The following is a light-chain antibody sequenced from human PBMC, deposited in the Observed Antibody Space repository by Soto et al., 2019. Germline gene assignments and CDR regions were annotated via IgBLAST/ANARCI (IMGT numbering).Light chain of an antibody. CDR1: SSDVGAYKY. J-gene: IGLJ3*02. V-gene: IGLV2-8*01. CDR3: TSYVGNDIWV. CDR2: EVT. Sequence: QSALTQPASASGSPGHSVTICCTGTSSDVGAYKYVSWYQPYPGKAPKLMIYEVTKRPSGVPDRFSGSKSGKTASLTVAGLQAEDEADYYCTSYVGNDIWVFGGGSKLTVL.